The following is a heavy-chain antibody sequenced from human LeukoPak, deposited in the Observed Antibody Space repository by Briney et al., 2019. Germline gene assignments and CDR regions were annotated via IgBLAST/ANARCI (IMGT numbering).Heavy chain of an antibody. V-gene: IGHV4-30-2*01. CDR1: GGSLSSGGYS. J-gene: IGHJ5*02. D-gene: IGHD6-13*01. Sequence: SQTLSLTCAVSGGSLSSGGYSWSWIRQPPGTGLEWIGYIYHSGSTYYNPSLKSRVTISVDRSKNQFSLKLSSVTAADTAVYYCARGGQQLDPWGQGTLVTVSS. CDR2: IYHSGST. CDR3: ARGGQQLDP.